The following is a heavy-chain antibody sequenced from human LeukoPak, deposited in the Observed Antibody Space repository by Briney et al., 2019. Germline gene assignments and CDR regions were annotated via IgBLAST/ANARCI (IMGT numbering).Heavy chain of an antibody. CDR2: VFTSGIISGNT. Sequence: PSETLSLTCAVYGGSFSGYYWSWIRQPPGKGLEWIGRVFTSGIISGNTNYNPSLKSRVTMSVDTSNNQFSLKLRSVTAADTAVYYCAGRGIAVRPDAFDIWGQGTMVTVSS. CDR1: GGSFSGYY. J-gene: IGHJ3*02. D-gene: IGHD6-6*01. CDR3: AGRGIAVRPDAFDI. V-gene: IGHV4-59*10.